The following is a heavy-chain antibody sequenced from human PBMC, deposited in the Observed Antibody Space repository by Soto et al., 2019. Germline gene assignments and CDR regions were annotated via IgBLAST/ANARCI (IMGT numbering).Heavy chain of an antibody. J-gene: IGHJ4*02. Sequence: EVPLLESGGGLVQPGGSLRLSCAASGFTFSSYAMSWVRQAPGKGLEWVSAISGSGGSTYYADSVKGRFTISRDNSKNTLYLQMNSLRAEDTAVYYCAKRPYGDYKRYYFDYWGQGTLVTVSS. CDR2: ISGSGGST. CDR3: AKRPYGDYKRYYFDY. D-gene: IGHD4-17*01. V-gene: IGHV3-23*01. CDR1: GFTFSSYA.